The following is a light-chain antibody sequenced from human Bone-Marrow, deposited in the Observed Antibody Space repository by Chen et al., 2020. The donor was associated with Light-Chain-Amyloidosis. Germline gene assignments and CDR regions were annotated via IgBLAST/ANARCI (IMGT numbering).Light chain of an antibody. V-gene: IGKV3-20*01. CDR3: QQYGGAPLT. CDR2: DAS. J-gene: IGKJ4*01. Sequence: EIVLTQSPATLSLSPGERATLSCSASQSVSSYLAWYKQKPGQAPRVVIYDASSRATGIPDRFRGSGSGTDFTLTISRLEPEDSAVYFCQQYGGAPLTFGGGTKVEIK. CDR1: QSVSSY.